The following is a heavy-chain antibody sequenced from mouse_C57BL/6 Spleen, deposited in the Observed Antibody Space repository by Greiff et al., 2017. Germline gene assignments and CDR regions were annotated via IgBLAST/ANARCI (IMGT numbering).Heavy chain of an antibody. D-gene: IGHD2-4*01. CDR3: ARWDYDYDGFAY. J-gene: IGHJ3*01. CDR1: GYAFSSYW. CDR2: IYPGDGDT. V-gene: IGHV1-80*01. Sequence: VKLMESGAELVKPGASVKISCKASGYAFSSYWMNWVKQRPGKGLEWIGQIYPGDGDTNYNGKFKGKATLTADKSSSTAYMQLSSLTSEDSAVYFCARWDYDYDGFAYWGQGTLVTVSA.